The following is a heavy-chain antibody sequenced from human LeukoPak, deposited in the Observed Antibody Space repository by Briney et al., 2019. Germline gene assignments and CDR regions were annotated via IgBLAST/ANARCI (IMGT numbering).Heavy chain of an antibody. Sequence: ASVKVSCKASGNTFTNYYVHWVRQAPGQGLEWMGIINPSGGSTTYAQKFQGRVTMTRDTSASTVYMELSSLRSADTAIYYCARAGSITMIHWACDIWGQGTVVTVSS. CDR3: ARAGSITMIHWACDI. D-gene: IGHD3-22*01. J-gene: IGHJ3*02. CDR1: GNTFTNYY. CDR2: INPSGGST. V-gene: IGHV1-46*01.